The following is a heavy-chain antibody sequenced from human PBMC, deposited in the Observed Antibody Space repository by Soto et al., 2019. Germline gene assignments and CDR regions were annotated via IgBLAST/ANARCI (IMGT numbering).Heavy chain of an antibody. CDR2: IYWDDDK. J-gene: IGHJ4*02. CDR3: AHRGYMYGNWDHGYFDY. CDR1: GFSLTTRGVG. V-gene: IGHV2-5*02. D-gene: IGHD5-18*01. Sequence: QITLKESGPTRVKPTQTLALTCTFSGFSLTTRGVGVGWIRKTPGKALEWLAVIYWDDDKRYSPSLKNRLTITKDTSKNQVVLTMANMDPVDTGTYFCAHRGYMYGNWDHGYFDYWGQGTLVTVSS.